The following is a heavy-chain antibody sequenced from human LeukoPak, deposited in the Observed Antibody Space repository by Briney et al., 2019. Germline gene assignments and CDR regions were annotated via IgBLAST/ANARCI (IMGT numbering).Heavy chain of an antibody. CDR2: IYYNGNT. J-gene: IGHJ3*02. CDR1: GASISSSY. V-gene: IGHV4-59*01. D-gene: IGHD3-22*01. CDR3: VRGNYDNRGYSNAFDI. Sequence: SETLSLTCTVSGASISSSYWSWVRQPPGKRLEWTGFIYYNGNTNSNPSLKSRVTISVDTSKNQFSLKLTSVTAADTAVYYCVRGNYDNRGYSNAFDIWGQGAMVTVSS.